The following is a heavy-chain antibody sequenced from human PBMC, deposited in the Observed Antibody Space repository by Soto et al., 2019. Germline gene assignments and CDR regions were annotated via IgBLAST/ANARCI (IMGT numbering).Heavy chain of an antibody. J-gene: IGHJ3*02. CDR3: ARDYHSSGWPDAFDI. CDR2: ISSSSSYI. D-gene: IGHD6-19*01. Sequence: GGSLRLSCAASGFTFSSYSMNWVRQAPGKGLEWVSSISSSSSYIYYADSVKGRFTISRDNAKNSLYLQMNSLRAEDTAVYYCARDYHSSGWPDAFDIWGQGTMVTVSS. V-gene: IGHV3-21*01. CDR1: GFTFSSYS.